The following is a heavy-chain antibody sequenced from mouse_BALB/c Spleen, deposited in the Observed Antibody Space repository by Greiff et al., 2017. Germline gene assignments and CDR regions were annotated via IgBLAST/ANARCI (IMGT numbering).Heavy chain of an antibody. D-gene: IGHD2-4*01. J-gene: IGHJ2*01. CDR3: ARHWGLRGYFDY. CDR1: GFTFSSYT. CDR2: ISNGGGST. Sequence: EVKVEESGGGLVQPGGSLKLSCAASGFTFSSYTMSWVRQTPEKRLEWVAYISNGGGSTYYPDTVKGRFTISRDNAKNTLYLQMSSLKSEDTAMYCCARHWGLRGYFDYWGQGTTLTVSS. V-gene: IGHV5-12-2*01.